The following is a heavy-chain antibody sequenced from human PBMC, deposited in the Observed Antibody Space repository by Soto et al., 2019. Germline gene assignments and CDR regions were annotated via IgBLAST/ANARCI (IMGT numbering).Heavy chain of an antibody. J-gene: IGHJ5*02. CDR2: TYYRSKWYN. V-gene: IGHV6-1*01. CDR1: PDSVFSNSAA. Sequence: SQTLSLTCALSPDSVFSNSAAWKWIRQSPSRALEWLGRTYYRSKWYNDYAVSVTSRITINPDMSKNQFSRKLSSMTVAATAGNYCARGRVAGGSTSLVWFVPWGQGTLVTVSS. CDR3: ARGRVAGGSTSLVWFVP. D-gene: IGHD6-13*01.